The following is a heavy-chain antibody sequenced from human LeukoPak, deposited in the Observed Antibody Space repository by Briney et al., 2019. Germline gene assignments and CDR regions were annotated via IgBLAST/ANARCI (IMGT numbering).Heavy chain of an antibody. D-gene: IGHD3/OR15-3a*01. Sequence: SETLSLTCTVSGYSISSNYYWGWIRQPPGKGLEWIGSIYHSGSTYYNPSLRSRVTISVDTSKNQFSLKLSSVTAADTAVYYCARVWTGKDAFDIWGQGTMVTVSS. CDR2: IYHSGST. CDR1: GYSISSNYY. V-gene: IGHV4-38-2*02. J-gene: IGHJ3*02. CDR3: ARVWTGKDAFDI.